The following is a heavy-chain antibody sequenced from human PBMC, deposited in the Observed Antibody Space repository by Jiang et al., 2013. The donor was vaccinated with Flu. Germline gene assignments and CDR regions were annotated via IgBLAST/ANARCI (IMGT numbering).Heavy chain of an antibody. J-gene: IGHJ4*02. CDR3: ARVGLYSYGDY. CDR2: INPSDSST. D-gene: IGHD5-18*01. CDR1: GYSFTSYY. V-gene: IGHV1-46*01. Sequence: GAEVKKPGASVKVSCKASGYSFTSYYVHWVRQAPGGQGLEWMGIINPSDSSTRYLQKFQGRVTITGDTSTNTVYMELSSLRSEDTAVYYCARVGLYSYGDYWGQGTLVTVSS.